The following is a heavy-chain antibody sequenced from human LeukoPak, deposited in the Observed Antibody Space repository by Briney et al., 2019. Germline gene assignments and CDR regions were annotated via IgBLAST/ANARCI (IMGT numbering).Heavy chain of an antibody. Sequence: ASVKVSCKASGYTFTGYYMHWVRQAPGQGLGWMGWINPNSGSTNYAQKFQGRVIMTRDTSISTAYMELSRLRSDDTAVYYCARDSVVVIAHNWFDPWGQGTLVTVSS. CDR2: INPNSGST. D-gene: IGHD2-21*01. J-gene: IGHJ5*02. CDR3: ARDSVVVIAHNWFDP. CDR1: GYTFTGYY. V-gene: IGHV1-2*02.